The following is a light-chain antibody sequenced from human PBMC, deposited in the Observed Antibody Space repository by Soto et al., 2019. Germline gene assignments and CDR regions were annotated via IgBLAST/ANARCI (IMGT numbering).Light chain of an antibody. CDR1: QSVSSN. Sequence: EIVLTQSPGTLSLSPGERATLSCRASQSVSSNLAWYQQRPGQSPRLLIYGASSRATGTPDRFSGRGSGTDFTLIISRLEPEDFAVYYCQQFAGSFGGGTKVDIK. V-gene: IGKV3-20*01. CDR2: GAS. J-gene: IGKJ4*02. CDR3: QQFAGS.